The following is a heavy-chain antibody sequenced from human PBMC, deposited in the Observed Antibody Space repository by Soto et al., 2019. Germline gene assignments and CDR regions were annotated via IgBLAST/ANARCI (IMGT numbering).Heavy chain of an antibody. CDR3: AKSSGGSYPEFDY. CDR2: ISSNGIIT. J-gene: IGHJ4*02. CDR1: GFILSNYG. Sequence: QGQLVESGGGVVHPGRSLRLSCAGTGFILSNYGMHWVRQAPGKGLEWVAVISSNGIITYADSVKGRFTISRDTSKNTVNLQMNSMRAEDTRLYYCAKSSGGSYPEFDYWGQGTLVTVSS. D-gene: IGHD1-26*01. V-gene: IGHV3-30*18.